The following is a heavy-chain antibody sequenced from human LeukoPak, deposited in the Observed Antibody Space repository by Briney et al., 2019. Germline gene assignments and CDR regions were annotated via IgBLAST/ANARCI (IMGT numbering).Heavy chain of an antibody. CDR3: ARAGIDYYYYYMDV. V-gene: IGHV3-33*01. CDR2: IWYDGSNK. Sequence: GGSLRLSCAASGFTFSSYGMHWVRQSPGKGLECVAVIWYDGSNKYYADSVKGRFTISRDNSKNTLYLQMNSLRAEDTAVYYCARAGIDYYYYYMDVWGKGTTVTVSS. J-gene: IGHJ6*03. CDR1: GFTFSSYG. D-gene: IGHD1-26*01.